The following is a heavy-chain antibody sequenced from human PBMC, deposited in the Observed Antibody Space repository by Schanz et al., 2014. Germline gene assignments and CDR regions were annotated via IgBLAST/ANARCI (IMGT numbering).Heavy chain of an antibody. CDR3: AKGQLLSYYFDY. J-gene: IGHJ4*02. V-gene: IGHV3-23*04. CDR2: ISGNGGST. Sequence: EVQLVESGGCLVQPGGSLRLSCAASGFTFTTNAMSWVRQPPGKGLEWVSAISGNGGSTYFADSVKGRFTISRDNSKNTLYLQMNSLRAEDTAVYYCAKGQLLSYYFDYWGQGTLVTVSS. CDR1: GFTFTTNA. D-gene: IGHD2-21*01.